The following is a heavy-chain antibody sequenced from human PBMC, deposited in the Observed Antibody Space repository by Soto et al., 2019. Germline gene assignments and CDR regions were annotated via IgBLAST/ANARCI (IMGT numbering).Heavy chain of an antibody. V-gene: IGHV1-69*06. CDR3: ASADTAMAPFGY. CDR1: CGTFSSHA. CDR2: IIPIFGTA. J-gene: IGHJ4*02. D-gene: IGHD5-18*01. Sequence: SGKVGCEASCGTFSSHAISWVRQAPGQGLEWMGGIIPIFGTANYAQKFQGRVTITADKSTSTAYMELSSLRSEDTAVYYCASADTAMAPFGYWGQGTPVTVSS.